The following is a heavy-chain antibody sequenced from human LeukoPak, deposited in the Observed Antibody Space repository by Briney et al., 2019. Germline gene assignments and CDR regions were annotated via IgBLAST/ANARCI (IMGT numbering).Heavy chain of an antibody. CDR1: GFTFSSYA. V-gene: IGHV3-23*01. D-gene: IGHD6-13*01. CDR2: ISGSGGST. CDR3: AKDSTRIAAAGDYFDY. J-gene: IGHJ4*02. Sequence: PGGSLRLSCAASGFTFSSYAMSWVRQAPGKGLEWVSAISGSGGSTYYADSVKGRFTISRDNSKNTLYLQMNSLRAEDTAVYYCAKDSTRIAAAGDYFDYWGQGTLVTVSS.